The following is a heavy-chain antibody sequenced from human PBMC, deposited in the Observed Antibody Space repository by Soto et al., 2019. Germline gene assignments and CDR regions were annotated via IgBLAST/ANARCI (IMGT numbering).Heavy chain of an antibody. V-gene: IGHV4-39*01. CDR1: GGSVSSGSFY. CDR2: IYYSGST. J-gene: IGHJ4*02. D-gene: IGHD3-3*01. Sequence: SETLSLTCTVSGGSVSSGSFYWSWIRQPPGKGLEWIGYIYYSGSTYYNPSLKSRVTISVDTSKNQFSLKLSSVTAADTAVYYCGRHIIKKSGADYWGQGTLVTVSS. CDR3: GRHIIKKSGADY.